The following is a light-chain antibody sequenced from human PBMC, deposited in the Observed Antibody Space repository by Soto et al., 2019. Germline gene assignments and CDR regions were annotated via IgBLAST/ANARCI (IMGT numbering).Light chain of an antibody. V-gene: IGLV1-36*01. CDR3: AAWDDSLNGRV. Sequence: QSVLTQPPSVSEAPRQRVTISCSGSSSNIGNNAVNWYQQLPGKAPKLLIYSDDLLPSGVSDRFSGSKSGTSASLAISGLQSEDEADYYCAAWDDSLNGRVFGGGTKLTVL. CDR1: SSNIGNNA. J-gene: IGLJ2*01. CDR2: SDD.